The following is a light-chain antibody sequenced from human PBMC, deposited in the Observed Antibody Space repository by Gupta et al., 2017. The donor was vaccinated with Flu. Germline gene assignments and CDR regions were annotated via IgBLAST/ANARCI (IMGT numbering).Light chain of an antibody. CDR3: QVSDGVTDLVV. CDR1: TIGSKS. CDR2: DDS. V-gene: IGLV3-21*02. J-gene: IGLJ2*01. Sequence: SDVLTQPPSVSVAPGQTASITCGGYTIGSKSVHWYQQKPGHAPVLVVFDDSARPSGIPERFSGSNSGGPATLTINRVEAGDEADYYCQVSDGVTDLVVFGGGTKLTVL.